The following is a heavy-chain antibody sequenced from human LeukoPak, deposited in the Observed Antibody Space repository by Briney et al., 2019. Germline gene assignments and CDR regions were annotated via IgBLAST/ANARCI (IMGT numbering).Heavy chain of an antibody. CDR2: ISSSGSSI. CDR3: ARQYYYDTSGYDAFDI. CDR1: RFTFSSYE. Sequence: GGSLRLSCAASRFTFSSYELNWVRQTPGKGLEWVSYISSSGSSIYYADSVKGRFTISRDNAKNSLCLQMNSLRAEDTAVYYCARQYYYDTSGYDAFDIWGQGTMVTVSS. D-gene: IGHD3-22*01. J-gene: IGHJ3*02. V-gene: IGHV3-48*03.